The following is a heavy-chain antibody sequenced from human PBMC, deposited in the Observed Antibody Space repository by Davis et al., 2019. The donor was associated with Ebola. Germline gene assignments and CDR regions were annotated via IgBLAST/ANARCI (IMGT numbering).Heavy chain of an antibody. Sequence: PSETLSLTCTVSGGSINSNTFYWGWIRQSPGKGLEWIGRIYYSGATDYNASLKSRVTLSVDRSKNQFSLRLRSVSAADTAVYYCARLGYSSSFMDVWGTGTTVIVSS. D-gene: IGHD6-19*01. CDR1: GGSINSNTFY. CDR3: ARLGYSSSFMDV. J-gene: IGHJ6*03. V-gene: IGHV4-39*07. CDR2: IYYSGAT.